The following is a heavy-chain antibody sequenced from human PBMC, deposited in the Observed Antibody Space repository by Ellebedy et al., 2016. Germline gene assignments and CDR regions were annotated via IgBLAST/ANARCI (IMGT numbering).Heavy chain of an antibody. J-gene: IGHJ4*02. D-gene: IGHD3-22*01. CDR2: INPNSGGT. CDR1: GYTFTGYY. CDR3: ARVSRGGSGYRLNYFDY. Sequence: ASVKVSXXASGYTFTGYYMHWVRQAPGQGLEWMGWINPNSGGTNYAQKFQGRVTMTRDTSISTAYMELSRLRSDDTAVYYCARVSRGGSGYRLNYFDYWGQGTLVTVSS. V-gene: IGHV1-2*02.